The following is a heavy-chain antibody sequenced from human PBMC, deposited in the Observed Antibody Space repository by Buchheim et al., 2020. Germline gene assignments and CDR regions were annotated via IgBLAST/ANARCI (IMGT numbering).Heavy chain of an antibody. J-gene: IGHJ4*02. V-gene: IGHV3-74*01. CDR1: GFVLRSNA. Sequence: EVQLVESGGGLVQPGGSLRLSCAASGFVLRSNAMNWVRQAPGKGLVWVSRINSDGSSTSYADSVKGRFTISRDNAKNTLYLQMNSLRAEDTAVYYCAREKYSSGWRTGGENWGQGTL. CDR3: AREKYSSGWRTGGEN. CDR2: INSDGSST. D-gene: IGHD6-19*01.